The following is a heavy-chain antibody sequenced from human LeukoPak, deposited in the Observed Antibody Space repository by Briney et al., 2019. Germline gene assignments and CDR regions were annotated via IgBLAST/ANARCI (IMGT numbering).Heavy chain of an antibody. D-gene: IGHD5-18*01. CDR3: AAGRDTYYYYYGMDV. Sequence: SVKVSCKASGFTFTSSAMQWVRQARGQRLEWIGWIVVGSGNTNYAQKFQERVTITRDMSTSTAYMELSSLRSEDTAVYYCAAGRDTYYYYYGMDVWGQGTTVTVSS. J-gene: IGHJ6*02. CDR1: GFTFTSSA. V-gene: IGHV1-58*02. CDR2: IVVGSGNT.